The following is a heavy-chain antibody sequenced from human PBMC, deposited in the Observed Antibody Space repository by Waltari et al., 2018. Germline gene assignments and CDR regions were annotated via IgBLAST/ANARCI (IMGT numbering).Heavy chain of an antibody. Sequence: QVQLVESGGGVVQPGGSLRLSCAASGFTFSSYGMPSVRHAPGKGLEWVAFIRYDGSNKYYADSVKGRFTISRDNSKNTLYLQMNSLRAEDTAVYYCAKDPVTSYYYYGMDVWGQGTTVTVSS. CDR3: AKDPVTSYYYYGMDV. J-gene: IGHJ6*02. V-gene: IGHV3-30*02. CDR2: IRYDGSNK. CDR1: GFTFSSYG. D-gene: IGHD4-17*01.